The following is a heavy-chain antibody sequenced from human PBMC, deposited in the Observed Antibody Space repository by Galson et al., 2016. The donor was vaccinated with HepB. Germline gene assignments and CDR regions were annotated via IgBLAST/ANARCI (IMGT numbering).Heavy chain of an antibody. CDR2: ISSSGDTL. CDR1: GFTFSDYY. Sequence: SLRLSCAASGFTFSDYYMTWIRQAPGKGLEWVSYISSSGDTLYYADSVKGRFTISRDNAMTLLYLQMNSLRAEDTAVYYCVRDGGFSYGPPDYWGQGTLVTVSS. CDR3: VRDGGFSYGPPDY. V-gene: IGHV3-11*01. J-gene: IGHJ4*02. D-gene: IGHD5-18*01.